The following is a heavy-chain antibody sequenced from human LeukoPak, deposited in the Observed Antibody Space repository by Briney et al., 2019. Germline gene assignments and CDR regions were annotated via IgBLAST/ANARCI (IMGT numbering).Heavy chain of an antibody. V-gene: IGHV1-8*01. CDR1: GYTFTSYD. Sequence: ASVKVSRKASGYTFTSYDINWVRQATGQGLEWMGWMNPNSGNTGYAQKFQGRVTMTRNTSISTAYMELSSLRYEDTAVYYCARSPPKRWLQVQYYYYYYMDVWGKGTTVTVSS. CDR2: MNPNSGNT. CDR3: ARSPPKRWLQVQYYYYYYMDV. J-gene: IGHJ6*03. D-gene: IGHD5-24*01.